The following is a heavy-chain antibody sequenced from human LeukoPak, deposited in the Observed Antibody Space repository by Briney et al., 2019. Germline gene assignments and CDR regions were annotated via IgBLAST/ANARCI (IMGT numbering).Heavy chain of an antibody. J-gene: IGHJ3*02. V-gene: IGHV3-48*03. CDR3: ARDYVDAFDI. D-gene: IGHD3-16*01. Sequence: GGSLRLSCAASGFTFSTYAMNWVRQAPGKGLEWVSYISSSGSTIYYADSVKGRFTISRDNAKNSLYLQMNSLRAEDTAVYYCARDYVDAFDIWGQGTMVTVSS. CDR2: ISSSGSTI. CDR1: GFTFSTYA.